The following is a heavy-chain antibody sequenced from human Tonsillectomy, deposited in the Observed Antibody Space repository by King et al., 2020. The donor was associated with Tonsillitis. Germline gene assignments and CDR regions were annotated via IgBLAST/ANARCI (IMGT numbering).Heavy chain of an antibody. CDR3: ASDRRDGYNSDWYFDL. CDR2: IIPIYGTT. Sequence: VQLVESGAEVKKPGSSVKVSCKASGGTFSTYSINWVRQAPGQGLEWMGGIIPIYGTTYFAQEFQGRVTITADESTSTAYMEVSSLRSEDTAVYYCASDRRDGYNSDWYFDLWGRGTLVTVSS. D-gene: IGHD5-24*01. CDR1: GGTFSTYS. J-gene: IGHJ2*01. V-gene: IGHV1-69*01.